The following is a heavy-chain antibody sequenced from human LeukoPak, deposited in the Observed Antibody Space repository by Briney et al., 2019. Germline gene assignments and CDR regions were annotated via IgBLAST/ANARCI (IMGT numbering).Heavy chain of an antibody. D-gene: IGHD6-19*01. Sequence: PGGSLRLSCAASGFTFITYAMTWVRQAPGKGLERVSSISNSGGSTYYADSVRGRFTISRDNSKNTLYLQMNSLGADDTAVYYCAKDLYNGIAVAGNFDYWGQGTMVTVSS. J-gene: IGHJ4*03. V-gene: IGHV3-23*01. CDR3: AKDLYNGIAVAGNFDY. CDR2: ISNSGGST. CDR1: GFTFITYA.